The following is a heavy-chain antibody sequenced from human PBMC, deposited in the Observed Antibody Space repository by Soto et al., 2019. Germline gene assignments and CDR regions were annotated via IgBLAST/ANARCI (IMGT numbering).Heavy chain of an antibody. CDR2: IGTYNGNT. D-gene: IGHD2-15*01. V-gene: IGHV1-18*01. CDR1: GYTFTSYG. J-gene: IGHJ4*02. Sequence: EASVKVSCKTSGYTFTSYGISWVRQAPGQGLEWMGWIGTYNGNTNYAQKLQGRVTLTTDTSTSTAYMELRSLRSDDTAVYYCARDLNRLFEEDFRGIPAYWGQGTLVTVSS. CDR3: ARDLNRLFEEDFRGIPAY.